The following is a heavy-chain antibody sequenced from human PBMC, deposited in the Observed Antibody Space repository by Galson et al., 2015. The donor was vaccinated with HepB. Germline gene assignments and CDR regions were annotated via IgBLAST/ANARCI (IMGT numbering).Heavy chain of an antibody. V-gene: IGHV3-48*01. Sequence: SLRLSCAASGFTFSSYSMNWVRQAPGKGLEWVSYISSSSSTIYYADSVKGRFTISRDNAKNSLYLQMDSLRAEDTAVYYCARDYLAVFSDFWSGYSLSIFWGQGTLVTVSS. D-gene: IGHD3-3*01. CDR1: GFTFSSYS. CDR2: ISSSSSTI. J-gene: IGHJ4*02. CDR3: ARDYLAVFSDFWSGYSLSIF.